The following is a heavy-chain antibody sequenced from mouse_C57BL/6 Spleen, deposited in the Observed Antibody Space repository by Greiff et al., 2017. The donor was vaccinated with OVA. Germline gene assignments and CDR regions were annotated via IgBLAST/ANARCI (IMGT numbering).Heavy chain of an antibody. J-gene: IGHJ1*03. V-gene: IGHV1-15*01. Sequence: VQLQQSGAELVRPGASVTLSCKASGYTFTDYDMHWVKQTPVHGLEWIGAIDPETGGTAYNQQFTGKAILTADKSSSTAYMELRSLTSEASAVDYCTRETDMEGYLDDWGTGTTVTVSS. CDR1: GYTFTDYD. CDR2: IDPETGGT. D-gene: IGHD1-1*02. CDR3: TRETDMEGYLDD.